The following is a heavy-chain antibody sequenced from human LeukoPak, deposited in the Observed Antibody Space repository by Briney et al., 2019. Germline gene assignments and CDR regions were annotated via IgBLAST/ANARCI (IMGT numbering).Heavy chain of an antibody. V-gene: IGHV3-48*01. Sequence: GGPLRLSCAASGFTFSSYSMNWVRQAPGKGLEWVSYISSSSSTIYYADSVKGRFTISRDNAKNSLYLQMNSLRAEDTAVYNSARYIAVALDYWGRGTLVPVSS. J-gene: IGHJ4*02. CDR1: GFTFSSYS. CDR3: ARYIAVALDY. CDR2: ISSSSSTI. D-gene: IGHD6-19*01.